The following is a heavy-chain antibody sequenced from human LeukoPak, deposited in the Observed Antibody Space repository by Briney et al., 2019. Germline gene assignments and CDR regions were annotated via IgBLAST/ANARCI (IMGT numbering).Heavy chain of an antibody. Sequence: GGSLRLSCAASGFTFSSYAMSWVRQAPGKGLEWVSAISGSGGSTYYADSVKGRFTISRDNSKNTLYLQMNSLRAEDTAVYYCARGDYCSGGSCYSAYYYYGMDVWGQGTTVTVSS. V-gene: IGHV3-23*01. J-gene: IGHJ6*02. CDR2: ISGSGGST. CDR3: ARGDYCSGGSCYSAYYYYGMDV. D-gene: IGHD2-15*01. CDR1: GFTFSSYA.